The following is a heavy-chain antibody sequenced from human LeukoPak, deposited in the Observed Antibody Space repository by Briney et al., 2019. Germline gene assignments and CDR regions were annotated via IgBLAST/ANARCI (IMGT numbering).Heavy chain of an antibody. CDR1: GYTFTSYG. CDR2: ISAYNGNT. V-gene: IGHV1-18*01. Sequence: GASVKVSCKASGYTFTSYGISWVRRAPGQGLEWMGWISAYNGNTNYAQKLQGRVTMTTDTSTSTAYMELRSLRSDDTAVYYCARDSPGLRYFDWLTHETRTRNFDYWGQGTLVTVSS. J-gene: IGHJ4*02. D-gene: IGHD3-9*01. CDR3: ARDSPGLRYFDWLTHETRTRNFDY.